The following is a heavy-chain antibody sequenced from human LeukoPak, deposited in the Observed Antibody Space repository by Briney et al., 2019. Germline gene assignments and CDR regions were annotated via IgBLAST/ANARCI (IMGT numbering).Heavy chain of an antibody. CDR1: GGSISRGGYS. J-gene: IGHJ6*02. Sequence: SETLSLTCAVSGGSISRGGYSWSWIRQPPGKGLEWIGYIYHSGSTYYNPSLKSRVTISVDRSKNQFSLKLSSVTAADTAVYYCARAAYDSSGRYGMDVWGQGTTVTVSS. D-gene: IGHD3-22*01. V-gene: IGHV4-30-2*01. CDR3: ARAAYDSSGRYGMDV. CDR2: IYHSGST.